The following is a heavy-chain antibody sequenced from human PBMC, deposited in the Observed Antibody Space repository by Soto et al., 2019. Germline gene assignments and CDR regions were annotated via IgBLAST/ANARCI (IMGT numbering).Heavy chain of an antibody. J-gene: IGHJ6*02. CDR2: IYHSGST. CDR1: GGSISSSNW. CDR3: ARRPPVHXKRGVQLWLHYYYGMDV. Sequence: PSETLSLTCAVSGGSISSSNWWSWVRQPPGKGLEWIGEIYHSGSTNYNPSLKSRVTISVDKSKNQFSLKLSSVTAADTAVYYCARRPPVHXKRGVQLWLHYYYGMDVWGQGTTVTVSS. D-gene: IGHD5-18*01. V-gene: IGHV4-4*02.